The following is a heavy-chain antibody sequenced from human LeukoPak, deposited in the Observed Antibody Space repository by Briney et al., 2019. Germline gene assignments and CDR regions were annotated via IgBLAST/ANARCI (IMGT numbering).Heavy chain of an antibody. Sequence: SGTLSLTCVVSGGXISNTNWWSWVRQPPGQGLEWIGEISLTGLTHYNPSLESRVTVSLDKSKNQLSLNLTSVTAADTAVYYCSRENGAFSPFGYWGQGTLVTVSS. D-gene: IGHD2-8*01. CDR2: ISLTGLT. J-gene: IGHJ4*02. V-gene: IGHV4-4*02. CDR3: SRENGAFSPFGY. CDR1: GGXISNTNW.